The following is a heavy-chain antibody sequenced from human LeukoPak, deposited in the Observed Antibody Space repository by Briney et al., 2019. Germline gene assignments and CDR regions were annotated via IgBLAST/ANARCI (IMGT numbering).Heavy chain of an antibody. J-gene: IGHJ6*02. V-gene: IGHV3-23*01. Sequence: GGSLRLSCAASGFAVSTYGLSWVRRAPGKGLEWVSGTSGSGGGTYYADSVKGRFTISRDNSKNMLYLQMNSLRAEDTAVYYCAKDQYYGSGSYVFYGMDVWGQGTTVTVSS. CDR2: TSGSGGGT. D-gene: IGHD3-10*01. CDR3: AKDQYYGSGSYVFYGMDV. CDR1: GFAVSTYG.